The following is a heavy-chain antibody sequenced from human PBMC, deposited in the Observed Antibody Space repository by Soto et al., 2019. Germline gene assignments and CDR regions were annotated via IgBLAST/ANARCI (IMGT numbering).Heavy chain of an antibody. Sequence: SVKVSCKASGGTFSSYAISWVRQAPGQGLEWMGGIIPIFGTANYAQKFQGRVTITADESTGTAYMELSSLRSEDTAVYYCARASRSGAAGAFDIWGQGTMVTVSS. J-gene: IGHJ3*02. CDR3: ARASRSGAAGAFDI. D-gene: IGHD2-15*01. V-gene: IGHV1-69*13. CDR1: GGTFSSYA. CDR2: IIPIFGTA.